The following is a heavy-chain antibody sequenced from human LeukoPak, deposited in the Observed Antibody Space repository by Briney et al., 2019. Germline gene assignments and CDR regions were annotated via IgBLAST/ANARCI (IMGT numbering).Heavy chain of an antibody. D-gene: IGHD3-22*01. J-gene: IGHJ4*02. CDR3: AGTYYYDSSDYTFDY. Sequence: SETLSHTCTVSGRSISSYYLSWLRQPAGKGLEWMGRIYPSGSTNYNPSLKSRVTMSVDTSKNQFSLKLSSVTAADTAVYYCAGTYYYDSSDYTFDYWGEGTLVTVSS. V-gene: IGHV4-4*07. CDR2: IYPSGST. CDR1: GRSISSYY.